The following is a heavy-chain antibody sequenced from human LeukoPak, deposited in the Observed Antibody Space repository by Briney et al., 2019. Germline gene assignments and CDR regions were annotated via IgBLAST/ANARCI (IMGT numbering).Heavy chain of an antibody. CDR3: ATTTDDTSFYMTFDH. CDR1: GFTFSTYA. V-gene: IGHV3-23*01. J-gene: IGHJ4*02. CDR2: ISGGSDTT. D-gene: IGHD2/OR15-2a*01. Sequence: GGSLRLSCAPSGFTFSTYAVNWLRQAPGKGLEWVSVISGGSDTTYYADSVKGRFTISRDNSKNTLFLLMISLRDEDTAVYYCATTTDDTSFYMTFDHWGQGTLVTVSS.